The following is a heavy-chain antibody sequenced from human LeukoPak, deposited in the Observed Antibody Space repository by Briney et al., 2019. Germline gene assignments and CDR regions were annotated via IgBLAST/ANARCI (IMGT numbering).Heavy chain of an antibody. J-gene: IGHJ3*02. D-gene: IGHD2-2*01. CDR3: ATTDLGYCSSSRCPEDAFDI. V-gene: IGHV4-39*01. Sequence: SETLSLTCSVSGVFVNTGRYYWAWIRQPPGNGLDWLGNVYHSGNNDYNPSLMSRAVISLDASKNAVSLMLRSVTASDTATYYCATTDLGYCSSSRCPEDAFDIWGHGTLVTVSS. CDR1: GVFVNTGRYY. CDR2: VYHSGNN.